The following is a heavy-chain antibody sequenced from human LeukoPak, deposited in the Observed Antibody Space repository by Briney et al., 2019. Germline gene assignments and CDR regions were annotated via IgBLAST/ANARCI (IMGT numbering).Heavy chain of an antibody. V-gene: IGHV4-39*01. J-gene: IGHJ4*02. Sequence: SETLSLTCTVSGGSISSSRYYWGWIRQPPGKGLEWIGSIYYSVSTYYNPSPQSRVTISIDTSKNQFSLKLSSVIAADTAVYYCASILLYSGSSGIDYWGQGILVTVSS. CDR2: IYYSVST. CDR1: GGSISSSRYY. CDR3: ASILLYSGSSGIDY. D-gene: IGHD6-6*01.